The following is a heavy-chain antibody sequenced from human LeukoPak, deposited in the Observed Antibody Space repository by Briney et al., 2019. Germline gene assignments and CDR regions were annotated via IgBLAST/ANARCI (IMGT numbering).Heavy chain of an antibody. J-gene: IGHJ5*02. V-gene: IGHV1-2*02. Sequence: ASVKVSCKASGYTFTSYYMHWVRQAPGQGLEWMGWINPNSGGTNYAQNFQGRVTMTRDTSIRTVYMELSRLRSDDTAVYYCANTYALGNYYKGGFDPWGQGTLVTVSS. CDR1: GYTFTSYY. CDR2: INPNSGGT. D-gene: IGHD3-10*01. CDR3: ANTYALGNYYKGGFDP.